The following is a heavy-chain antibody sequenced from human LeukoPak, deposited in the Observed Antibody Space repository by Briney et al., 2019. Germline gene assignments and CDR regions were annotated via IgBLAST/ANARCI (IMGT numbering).Heavy chain of an antibody. CDR3: ARESLYSNYAGY. D-gene: IGHD4-11*01. CDR1: GYTFTGYY. J-gene: IGHJ4*02. V-gene: IGHV1-2*06. Sequence: ASVKVSCKASGYTFTGYYMHWVRQAPGQGPEWMGRINPNSGGTNYAQKFQGRVTMTRDTSISTAYMELSRLRSDDTAVYYCARESLYSNYAGYWGQGTLVTVSS. CDR2: INPNSGGT.